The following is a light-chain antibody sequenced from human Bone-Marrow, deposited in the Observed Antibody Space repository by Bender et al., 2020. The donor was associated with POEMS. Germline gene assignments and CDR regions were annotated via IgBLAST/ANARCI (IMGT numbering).Light chain of an antibody. Sequence: QSALTQPASVSGSPGQSVTISCTGTTSDIGVYNSVSWYQHHPGKAPRLMIYDVSYRPSGISHRFTGSKSGNTASLNISELQAEDEADYYCSSYTSSSTYVFGTGTKVTVL. CDR3: SSYTSSSTYV. CDR1: TSDIGVYNS. J-gene: IGLJ1*01. CDR2: DVS. V-gene: IGLV2-14*03.